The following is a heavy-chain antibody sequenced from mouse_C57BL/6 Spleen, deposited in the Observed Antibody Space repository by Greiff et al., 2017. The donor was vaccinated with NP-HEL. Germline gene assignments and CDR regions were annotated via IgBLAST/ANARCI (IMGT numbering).Heavy chain of an antibody. CDR1: GFTFSSYG. Sequence: EVMLVESGGDLVKPGGSLKLSCAASGFTFSSYGMSWVRQTPDKRLEWVATISSGGSYTYYPDSVKGRFTISRDNAKNTLYLQMSSLKSEDTAMYYCARQHYYGSSYGYFDVWGTGTTVTVSS. J-gene: IGHJ1*03. D-gene: IGHD1-1*01. V-gene: IGHV5-6*01. CDR3: ARQHYYGSSYGYFDV. CDR2: ISSGGSYT.